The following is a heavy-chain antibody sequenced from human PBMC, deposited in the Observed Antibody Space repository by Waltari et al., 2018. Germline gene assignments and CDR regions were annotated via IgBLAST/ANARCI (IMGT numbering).Heavy chain of an antibody. CDR2: IYHSGST. V-gene: IGHV4-38-2*01. D-gene: IGHD3-10*01. J-gene: IGHJ4*02. CDR3: ARQGEGFDY. CDR1: GYSISSGYY. Sequence: QVQLQESGPGLVKPSETLSLPCAVSGYSISSGYYWGWIRQPPGKGLEWIGSIYHSGSTYYNPSLKSRVTISVDTSKNQFSLKLSAVTAADTAVYYWARQGEGFDYWGQGTLVTVSS.